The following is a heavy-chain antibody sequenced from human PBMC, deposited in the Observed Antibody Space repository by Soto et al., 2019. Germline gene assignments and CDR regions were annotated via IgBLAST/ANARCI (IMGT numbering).Heavy chain of an antibody. CDR3: GRHVFYGSGTYYLFDS. CDR1: GGSISNSGYY. Sequence: QLQLQESGPGLVKPSETLSLTCTVSGGSISNSGYYWGWIRKPPGKGLEWIGSMYFIGRSIYDNPCLKSRVTISGDTSKNESSRRLSSVTAADTAVYYCGRHVFYGSGTYYLFDSWGQGILATVSS. V-gene: IGHV4-39*01. D-gene: IGHD3-10*01. CDR2: MYFIGRSI. J-gene: IGHJ4*02.